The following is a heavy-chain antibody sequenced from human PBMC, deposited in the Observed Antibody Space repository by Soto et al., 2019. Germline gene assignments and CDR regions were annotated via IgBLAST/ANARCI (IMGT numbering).Heavy chain of an antibody. V-gene: IGHV1-8*01. J-gene: IGHJ6*03. Sequence: QVQLVQSGAEVKKPGASVKVSCKASGYTFTSYDINWVRQATGQGLEWMGWMNPNSGNTGYAQKFQGRVTMTRNTSISTAYMELSSLRSEDTAVYYCARLEGKYYYYYYYMDVWGKGTTVTVSS. CDR2: MNPNSGNT. CDR3: ARLEGKYYYYYYYMDV. CDR1: GYTFTSYD. D-gene: IGHD1-1*01.